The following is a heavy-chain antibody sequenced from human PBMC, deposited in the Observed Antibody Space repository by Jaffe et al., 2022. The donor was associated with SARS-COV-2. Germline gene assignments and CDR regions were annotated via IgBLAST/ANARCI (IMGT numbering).Heavy chain of an antibody. J-gene: IGHJ4*02. Sequence: QVQLQESGPGLVKPSQTLSLTCTVSGGSISSGSYYWSWIRQPAGKGLEWIGRIYTSGSTNYNPSLKSRVTISVDTSKNQFSLKLSSVTAADTAVYYCARDRGGSGWFDYWGQGTLVTVSS. CDR2: IYTSGST. V-gene: IGHV4-61*02. CDR3: ARDRGGSGWFDY. D-gene: IGHD1-26*01. CDR1: GGSISSGSYY.